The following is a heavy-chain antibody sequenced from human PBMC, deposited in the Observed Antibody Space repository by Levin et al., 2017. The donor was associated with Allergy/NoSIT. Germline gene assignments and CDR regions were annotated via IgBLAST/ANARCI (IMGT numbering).Heavy chain of an antibody. Sequence: SQTLSLTCTVSGGSISSYSWNWIRQPAGKGLEWIGRIYSSGSTNYYPSLKSRVTMSVDTSKNQFSLKLSSVTAADTAVYYCARASTGSFYYFDYWGQGTLVTVSS. V-gene: IGHV4-4*07. J-gene: IGHJ4*02. CDR2: IYSSGST. D-gene: IGHD1-1*01. CDR1: GGSISSYS. CDR3: ARASTGSFYYFDY.